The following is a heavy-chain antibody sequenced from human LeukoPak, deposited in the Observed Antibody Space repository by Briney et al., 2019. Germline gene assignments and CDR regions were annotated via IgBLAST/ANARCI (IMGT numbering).Heavy chain of an antibody. CDR3: ARGDYYYDSSGYPDY. V-gene: IGHV3-7*01. CDR2: IKEDGTRK. J-gene: IGHJ4*02. CDR1: GFTFSSHW. D-gene: IGHD3-22*01. Sequence: GGSLRLSCAASGFTFSSHWMTWVRQAPGKGLEWVANIKEDGTRKNYMDSVKGRFTISRDNAKNTLYLQMNSLRAEDTAVYYCARGDYYYDSSGYPDYWGQGTLVTVSS.